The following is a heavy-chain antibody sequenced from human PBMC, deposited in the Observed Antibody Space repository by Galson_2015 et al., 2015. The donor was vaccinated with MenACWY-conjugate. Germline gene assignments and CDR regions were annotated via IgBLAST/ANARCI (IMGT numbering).Heavy chain of an antibody. CDR3: ARDRIAVAGDNFDY. Sequence: ETLSRTRTVAGGSISSSSYYWGWIRPPPGKGLEWIGRIYYSGSTYYNPPRRSRITIEVDTSKNQFSLTLSSVTAADTAVYYCARDRIAVAGDNFDYWGQGTLVTVSS. J-gene: IGHJ4*02. D-gene: IGHD6-19*01. V-gene: IGHV4-39*07. CDR2: IYYSGST. CDR1: GGSISSSSYY.